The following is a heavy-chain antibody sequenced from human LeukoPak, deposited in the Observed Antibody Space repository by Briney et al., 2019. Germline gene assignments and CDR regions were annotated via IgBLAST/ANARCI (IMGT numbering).Heavy chain of an antibody. V-gene: IGHV3-23*01. Sequence: GGSLRLSCAASGFTFNSYAMNWVRQAPGKGLEWVSAISGSGGSTYYADSVKGRFTISRDNSKNTLYLQMNSLRAEDTAVYYCAKVHYTAGYYFDYWGQGTLVTVSS. D-gene: IGHD5-18*01. CDR1: GFTFNSYA. CDR3: AKVHYTAGYYFDY. J-gene: IGHJ4*02. CDR2: ISGSGGST.